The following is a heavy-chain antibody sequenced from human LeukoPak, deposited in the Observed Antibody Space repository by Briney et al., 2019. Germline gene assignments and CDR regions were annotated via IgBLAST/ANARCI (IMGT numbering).Heavy chain of an antibody. CDR2: IWYDGSNK. CDR1: GFTFSSYG. CDR3: AKDQARGYPHYYFNY. J-gene: IGHJ4*02. V-gene: IGHV3-33*06. Sequence: GGSLRLSCAASGFTFSSYGMHWVRQAPGKGLAWVAVIWYDGSNKYYAASVKARFTISRDNSKNTLYLQMNSLRAEDTAVYYCAKDQARGYPHYYFNYWGQGTLVTVSS. D-gene: IGHD3-22*01.